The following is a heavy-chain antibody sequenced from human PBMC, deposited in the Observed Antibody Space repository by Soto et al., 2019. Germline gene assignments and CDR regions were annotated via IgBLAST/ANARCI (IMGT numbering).Heavy chain of an antibody. CDR3: ARDRRGSYPPAHYYGMDV. CDR2: INHSGST. Sequence: PSEPLSLTCAVYGGSFSGYYWSWIRQPPGKGLEWIGEINHSGSTNYNPSLKSRVTISVDTSKNQFSLKLSSVTAADTAVYYCARDRRGSYPPAHYYGMDVWGQGTTVTVSS. V-gene: IGHV4-34*01. D-gene: IGHD1-26*01. CDR1: GGSFSGYY. J-gene: IGHJ6*02.